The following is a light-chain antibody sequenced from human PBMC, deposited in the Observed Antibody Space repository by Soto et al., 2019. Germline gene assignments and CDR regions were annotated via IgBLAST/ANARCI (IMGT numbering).Light chain of an antibody. CDR2: GAS. V-gene: IGKV3-20*01. J-gene: IGKJ1*01. CDR1: QSVSSY. CDR3: QQCDTSPWT. Sequence: EIALTQSPDTLSLSPGERATLSCRASQSVSSYLAWYQQKPGQAPRLLIYGASSRATGIPDRFSGSGSGTDFTLAISRLEPGDSAVYFFQQCDTSPWTVGQGTKVEIK.